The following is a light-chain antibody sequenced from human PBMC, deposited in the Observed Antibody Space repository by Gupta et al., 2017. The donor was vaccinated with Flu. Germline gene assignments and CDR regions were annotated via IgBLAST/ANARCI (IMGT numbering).Light chain of an antibody. V-gene: IGKV1-39*01. CDR1: QSISSY. CDR2: AAS. J-gene: IGKJ2*01. Sequence: DIQMTQSPSSLSASVGDRITITCRAQSISSYLNWYQQKPGKAPKLLIYAASSLQSGVPSRFSGSGSGTDFTLTISSLQPEDFATYYCQQSYSTLYTFGQGTKLEIK. CDR3: QQSYSTLYT.